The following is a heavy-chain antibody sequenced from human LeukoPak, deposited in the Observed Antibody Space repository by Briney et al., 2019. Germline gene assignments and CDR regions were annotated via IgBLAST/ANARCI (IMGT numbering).Heavy chain of an antibody. V-gene: IGHV3-23*01. D-gene: IGHD5-18*01. CDR1: GFTFSSYA. CDR2: ISGSGSTT. Sequence: PGGSLRLSCAASGFTFSSYAMSWVRQAPGKGLEWVSTISGSGSTTYYADSVKGRFTISRDNSKNTLYLQMNSLRAEDTAVYYCAEGRGYSYGVEYWGQGTLVTVSS. J-gene: IGHJ4*02. CDR3: AEGRGYSYGVEY.